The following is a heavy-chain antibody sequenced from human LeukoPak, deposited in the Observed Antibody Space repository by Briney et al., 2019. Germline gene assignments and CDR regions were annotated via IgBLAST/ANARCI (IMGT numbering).Heavy chain of an antibody. CDR1: GFTFSSYE. V-gene: IGHV3-48*03. Sequence: GGSLRLSCAASGFTFSSYEMNWVRQAPGKGLEWVSYISSSGSTIYYADSVKGRFTISRDNAKNSLYLQMNSLRAEDTAVYCCARGGVRGVIITNPFDYWGQGTLVTGSS. J-gene: IGHJ4*02. CDR2: ISSSGSTI. CDR3: ARGGVRGVIITNPFDY. D-gene: IGHD3-10*01.